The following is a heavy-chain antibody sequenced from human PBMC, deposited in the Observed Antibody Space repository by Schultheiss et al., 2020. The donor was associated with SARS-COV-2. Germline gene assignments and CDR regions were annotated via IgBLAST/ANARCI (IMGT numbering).Heavy chain of an antibody. Sequence: SETLSLTCTVSGGSITYYYWSWVRQPPGKGLEWIGYIYYSGSTNYNPSLKSRVTMSLDTSKNQFSLRLSSVTAADTAVYYCARMVSSTTKWFDPWGQGTLVTVS. D-gene: IGHD2/OR15-2a*01. CDR3: ARMVSSTTKWFDP. CDR2: IYYSGST. J-gene: IGHJ5*02. V-gene: IGHV4-59*01. CDR1: GGSITYYY.